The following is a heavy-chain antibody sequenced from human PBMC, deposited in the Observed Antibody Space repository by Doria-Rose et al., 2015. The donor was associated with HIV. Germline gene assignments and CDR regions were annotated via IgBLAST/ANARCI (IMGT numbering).Heavy chain of an antibody. CDR3: ARIKSSRWYHKYYFDF. CDR1: GVSLSSPGMG. CDR2: IFSDDER. D-gene: IGHD6-13*01. J-gene: IGHJ4*02. V-gene: IGHV2-26*01. Sequence: QVTLKESGPVLVKPAETFTLTCTVSGVSLSSPGMGVSWIRQPPGKALEWLANIFSDDERSYKTSLKSRLTISRGTSKSQVVLTTTDMDPVDTATYYCARIKSSRWYHKYYFDFWGQGTLVTVSA.